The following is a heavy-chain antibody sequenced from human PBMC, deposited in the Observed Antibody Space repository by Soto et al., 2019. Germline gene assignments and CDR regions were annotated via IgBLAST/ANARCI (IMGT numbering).Heavy chain of an antibody. J-gene: IGHJ4*02. V-gene: IGHV1-3*01. CDR3: ARDNVPEGSSWPDY. Sequence: ASVKVSCKASGYTFTSYAMHWVREAPGQRLEWMGWINAGNGNTKYSQKFQGRVTITRDTSASTAYMELSSLRSEDTAVYYCARDNVPEGSSWPDYWGQGTLVTVSS. D-gene: IGHD6-13*01. CDR2: INAGNGNT. CDR1: GYTFTSYA.